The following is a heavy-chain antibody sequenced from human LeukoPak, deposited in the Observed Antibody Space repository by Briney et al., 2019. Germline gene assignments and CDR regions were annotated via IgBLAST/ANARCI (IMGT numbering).Heavy chain of an antibody. CDR3: AREVVVVSLYYFDY. D-gene: IGHD2-15*01. J-gene: IGHJ4*02. CDR2: IKQDGSEK. Sequence: GGSLRLSCAASGFTFSSYWMSWVRQAPGKGLEWVANIKQDGSEKYYVDSVKGRFTISRDNAKNSLYLQMNSPRAEDTAVYYCAREVVVVSLYYFDYWGQGTLVTVSS. V-gene: IGHV3-7*03. CDR1: GFTFSSYW.